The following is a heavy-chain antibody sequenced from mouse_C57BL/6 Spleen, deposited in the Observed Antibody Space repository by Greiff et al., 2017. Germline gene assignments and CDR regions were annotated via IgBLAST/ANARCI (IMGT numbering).Heavy chain of an antibody. CDR2: ISSGGDYI. CDR1: GFTFSSYA. D-gene: IGHD1-1*01. V-gene: IGHV5-9-1*02. CDR3: TRDFPYYGSSDLYFDV. J-gene: IGHJ1*03. Sequence: EVKLVESGEGLVKPGGSLKLSCAASGFTFSSYAMSWVRQTPEKRLEWVAYISSGGDYIYYADTVKGRFTISRDNARNTLYLQMSSLKSEDTAMYYCTRDFPYYGSSDLYFDVWGTGTTVTVSS.